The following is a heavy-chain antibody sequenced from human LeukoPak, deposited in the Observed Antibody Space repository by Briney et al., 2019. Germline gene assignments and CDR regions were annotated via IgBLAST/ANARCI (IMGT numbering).Heavy chain of an antibody. D-gene: IGHD1-26*01. CDR2: ISSSSSYI. V-gene: IGHV3-21*01. J-gene: IGHJ5*02. CDR3: ARDGEVGVGRWFDP. Sequence: GGSLRLSCVASGFTFSSYSMNWVRQAPGKGLEWVSSISSSSSYIYYADSVKGRFTFSRDNAKNSLSLQMNSLRAEDTAAYYCARDGEVGVGRWFDPWGQGTLVTVSS. CDR1: GFTFSSYS.